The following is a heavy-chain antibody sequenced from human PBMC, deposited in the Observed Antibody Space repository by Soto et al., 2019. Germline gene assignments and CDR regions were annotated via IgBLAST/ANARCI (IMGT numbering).Heavy chain of an antibody. V-gene: IGHV4-61*01. J-gene: IGHJ6*02. D-gene: IGHD4-17*01. CDR2: IYYSGST. Sequence: PSETLSLTCTVSGGSVSSGSYYWSWIRQPPGKGLEWIGYIYYSGSTNYNPSLKSRVTISVDTSKNQFSLKLSSVTAADTAVYYCARGHYDNYCYYGMDVWGQGTTVTVSS. CDR1: GGSVSSGSYY. CDR3: ARGHYDNYCYYGMDV.